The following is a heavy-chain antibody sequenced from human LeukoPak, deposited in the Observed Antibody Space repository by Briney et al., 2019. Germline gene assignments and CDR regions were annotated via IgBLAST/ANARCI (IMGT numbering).Heavy chain of an antibody. Sequence: SETLSLTCTVSGGSISPYYWSWIRQTPGKGLEWIGYILYSGTTTNYNPPLKSRVTISVDTSKNQFSLKLSSVTAADTAVYYCARVGDWNDLVYWGQGTLVTVSS. D-gene: IGHD1-1*01. J-gene: IGHJ4*02. V-gene: IGHV4-59*01. CDR3: ARVGDWNDLVY. CDR2: ILYSGTTT. CDR1: GGSISPYY.